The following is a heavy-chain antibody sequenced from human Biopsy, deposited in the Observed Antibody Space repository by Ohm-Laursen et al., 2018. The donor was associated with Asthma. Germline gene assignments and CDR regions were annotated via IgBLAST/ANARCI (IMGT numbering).Heavy chain of an antibody. D-gene: IGHD6-13*01. Sequence: SETLSLTCRLSSGSGGYMRSGNYYWGWIRQPPGKGLEWIGRIYYRGTTYYNPSLGSRVTVSADTSKNQFSLKLTSVTAADTAVYYCVRGSSSWHHGPFHYYYGLDVWDQGTTATVSS. CDR1: SGSGGYMRSGNYY. J-gene: IGHJ6*02. V-gene: IGHV4-39*01. CDR3: VRGSSSWHHGPFHYYYGLDV. CDR2: IYYRGTT.